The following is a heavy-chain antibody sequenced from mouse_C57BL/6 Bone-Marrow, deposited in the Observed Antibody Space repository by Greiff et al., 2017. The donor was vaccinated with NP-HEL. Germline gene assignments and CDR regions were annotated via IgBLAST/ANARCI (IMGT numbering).Heavy chain of an antibody. CDR1: GYTFTDYY. Sequence: VQLQQSGPELVKPGASVKISCKASGYTFTDYYMNWVKQSHGKSLEWIGDINPNNGGTSYNQKFKGKATLTVDKSSSTAYMEFLSLTAEDSEVYYRARCDLVDYWYFDVWGTGTTVTVSS. V-gene: IGHV1-26*01. D-gene: IGHD2-13*01. CDR2: INPNNGGT. J-gene: IGHJ1*03. CDR3: ARCDLVDYWYFDV.